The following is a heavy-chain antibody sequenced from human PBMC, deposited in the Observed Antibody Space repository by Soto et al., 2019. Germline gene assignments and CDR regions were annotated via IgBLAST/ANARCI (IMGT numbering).Heavy chain of an antibody. D-gene: IGHD2-15*01. V-gene: IGHV4-34*01. Sequence: QVQLQQWGAGLLKPSETLSLTCAVYGGSFSGYYWSWIRQPPGKGLEWIGEINHSGSTNYNPSLKSRVTIAVDTSKNQCSLKLSSVTAADTAMYYCAGGENIVVVVAASDYYMDVWGKGTTVTVSS. J-gene: IGHJ6*03. CDR3: AGGENIVVVVAASDYYMDV. CDR2: INHSGST. CDR1: GGSFSGYY.